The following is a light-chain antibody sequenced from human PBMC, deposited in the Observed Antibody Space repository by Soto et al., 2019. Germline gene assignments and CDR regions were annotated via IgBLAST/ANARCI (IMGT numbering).Light chain of an antibody. CDR1: QSISSY. CDR3: QQSFL. J-gene: IGKJ3*01. Sequence: DIQMTQSPSSLSASVGDRVTITCRASQSISSYLNWYQQKPGKAPKLLIYAASSLQSGVPSRFSGSGSGTDFTLTISSLRPEDFATYYCQQSFLFGPGTKVDIK. CDR2: AAS. V-gene: IGKV1-39*01.